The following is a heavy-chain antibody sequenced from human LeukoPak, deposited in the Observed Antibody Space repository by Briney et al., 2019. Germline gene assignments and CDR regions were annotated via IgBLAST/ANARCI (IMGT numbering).Heavy chain of an antibody. Sequence: SETLSLTCTVSGGSISSYYWSWIRQPPGKGLEWIGYIYYSGSTNYKSSLKSRVTISVDTSKNQFSLKLSSVTAADTAVYYCARDLVQQLGHYYYYYMDVWGKGTTVTVSS. CDR1: GGSISSYY. CDR2: IYYSGST. D-gene: IGHD6-13*01. V-gene: IGHV4-59*01. J-gene: IGHJ6*03. CDR3: ARDLVQQLGHYYYYYMDV.